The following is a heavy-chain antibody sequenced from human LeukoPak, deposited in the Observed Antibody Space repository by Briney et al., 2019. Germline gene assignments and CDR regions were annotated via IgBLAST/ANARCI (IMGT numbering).Heavy chain of an antibody. CDR3: ARVVVVVTAYHSYYYYGMDV. Sequence: SETLSLTCAVYVGSFSGYYWSWVRHPPGKGLEWMGEINHSGSTNYNPSLKSQVTISVDTSKNQFSLKLSSVTAADTAVYYCARVVVVVTAYHSYYYYGMDVWGQGTTVTVSS. J-gene: IGHJ6*02. V-gene: IGHV4-34*01. CDR2: INHSGST. CDR1: VGSFSGYY. D-gene: IGHD2-21*02.